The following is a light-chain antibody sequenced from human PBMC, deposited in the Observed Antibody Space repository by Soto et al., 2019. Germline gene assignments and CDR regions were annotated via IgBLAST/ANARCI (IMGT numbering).Light chain of an antibody. CDR2: KAS. J-gene: IGKJ2*01. CDR1: QIITGW. Sequence: DVQMTQSPSTLSASVGDRVTITCRASQIITGWLAWYQQKPGKAPKLLIYKASNLESGVPSRFSGSGSGTEFTPTISSLQPDDFATYYCQHYWTFGQGTKLEIK. CDR3: QHYWT. V-gene: IGKV1-5*03.